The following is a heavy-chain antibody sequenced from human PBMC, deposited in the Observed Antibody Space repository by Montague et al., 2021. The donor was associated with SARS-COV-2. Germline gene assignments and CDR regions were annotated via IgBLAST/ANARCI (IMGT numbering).Heavy chain of an antibody. CDR2: INHSGST. J-gene: IGHJ4*02. CDR1: GGSFSGYY. CDR3: ARGLAELRYFDWYHYYFDY. Sequence: SETLSLTCAVYGGSFSGYYWSWIRQPPGKGLVLIGEINHSGSTNYNPSLKSRVTISVDTSKNQFSLKLSSVTAADTAVYYCARGLAELRYFDWYHYYFDYWGQGTLVTVSS. V-gene: IGHV4-34*01. D-gene: IGHD3-9*01.